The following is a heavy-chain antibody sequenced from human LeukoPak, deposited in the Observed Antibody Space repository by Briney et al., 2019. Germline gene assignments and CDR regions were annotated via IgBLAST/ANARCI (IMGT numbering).Heavy chain of an antibody. V-gene: IGHV4-39*07. CDR1: GGSISRSSFY. CDR3: ARGGRPHGDFDY. J-gene: IGHJ4*02. CDR2: IYYSGTT. Sequence: SSETLSLTCTVSGGSISRSSFYWGWIRQPPGKGLEWIGSIYYSGTTYHNPSLRSRVTISVDTSKNQFSLKLTSVTAADTAVYYCARGGRPHGDFDYWGQGTLVTVSS. D-gene: IGHD3-10*01.